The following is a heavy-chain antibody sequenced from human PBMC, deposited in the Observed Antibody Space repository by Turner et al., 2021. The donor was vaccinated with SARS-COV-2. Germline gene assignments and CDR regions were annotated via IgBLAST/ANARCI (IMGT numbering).Heavy chain of an antibody. CDR3: ARDCSIPSCEA. CDR2: ISSSSSYI. V-gene: IGHV3-21*01. D-gene: IGHD2-2*01. J-gene: IGHJ5*02. CDR1: GFTFSSYS. Sequence: EVQLVESGGGLVTPGGSLRLSCAASGFTFSSYSMNWVREAPGKGLECVSSISSSSSYIYYADSVKGRFTISRDNAKNSLYLQMNSQRAEDTAVYYCARDCSIPSCEAWGQGTLVTVSS.